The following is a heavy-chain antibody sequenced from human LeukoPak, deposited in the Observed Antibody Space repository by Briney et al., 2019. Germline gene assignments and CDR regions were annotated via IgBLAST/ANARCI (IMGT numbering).Heavy chain of an antibody. Sequence: GGSLRLSCAASGFTFSSYSMNWVRQAPGKGLEWVAVISYDGSNKYYADSVKGRFTISRDNSKNTLYLQMNSLRAEDTAVYYCARDSRAGGSGWYFDYWGQGTLVTVSS. V-gene: IGHV3-30*03. CDR3: ARDSRAGGSGWYFDY. CDR2: ISYDGSNK. J-gene: IGHJ4*02. CDR1: GFTFSSYS. D-gene: IGHD6-19*01.